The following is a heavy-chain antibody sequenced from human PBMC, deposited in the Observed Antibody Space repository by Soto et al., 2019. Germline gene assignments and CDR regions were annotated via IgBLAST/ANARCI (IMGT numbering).Heavy chain of an antibody. V-gene: IGHV3-21*05. CDR2: ISPGSRYP. J-gene: IGHJ5*02. CDR3: VRGGGGGLFDP. CDR1: GFTFSSYS. D-gene: IGHD2-15*01. Sequence: GGSLRLSCAASGFTFSSYSMNWVRQAPGKGLEWLSYISPGSRYPAYADSVKGRFTISRDNAKRSLYLQMMSLTAEDTAIYYCVRGGGGGLFDPWGQGTMVTVSS.